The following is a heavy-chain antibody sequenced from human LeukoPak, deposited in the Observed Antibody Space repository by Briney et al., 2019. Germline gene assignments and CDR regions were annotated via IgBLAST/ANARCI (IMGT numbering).Heavy chain of an antibody. CDR3: ARDCSGGSCYGAFDI. J-gene: IGHJ3*02. D-gene: IGHD2-15*01. V-gene: IGHV4-30-4*01. CDR1: GASIRSGDYY. Sequence: SQTLSLTCTVSGASIRSGDYYWSWIRQPPGKGLEWIGYIYDSGSTYYNPSLKSRITISVDTSENRFSLKLSSETATDTAVYYCARDCSGGSCYGAFDIWGQGTMVTVSS. CDR2: IYDSGST.